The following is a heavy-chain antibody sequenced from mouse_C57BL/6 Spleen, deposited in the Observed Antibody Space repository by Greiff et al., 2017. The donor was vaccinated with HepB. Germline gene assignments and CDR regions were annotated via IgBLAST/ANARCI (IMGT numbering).Heavy chain of an antibody. CDR2: IDPENGDT. CDR1: GFNIKDDY. D-gene: IGHD1-1*01. J-gene: IGHJ3*01. V-gene: IGHV14-4*01. Sequence: EVQLQESGAELVRPGASVKLSCTASGFNIKDDYMHWVKQRPEQGLEWIGWIDPENGDTEYASKFQGKATITADTSSNTAYLQLSSLTSEDTAVYYCTTDYYGSKRFAYWGQGTLVTVSA. CDR3: TTDYYGSKRFAY.